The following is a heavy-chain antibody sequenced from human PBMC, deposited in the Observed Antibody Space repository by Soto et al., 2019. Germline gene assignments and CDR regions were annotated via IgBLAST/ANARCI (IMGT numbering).Heavy chain of an antibody. V-gene: IGHV3-23*04. CDR1: GFTFNHYA. J-gene: IGHJ6*02. Sequence: VHLVESGGGLVQPGGSLRLACTASGFTFNHYAMSWVRQAPGKGLEWVSAVSGRGGSTKYADSVKGRFIISRDNSNSTLYLQMDSLRGEDTAVYYWAKDSTVTTSLYFYYYGFDVWGQGTTVTVSS. D-gene: IGHD4-17*01. CDR2: VSGRGGST. CDR3: AKDSTVTTSLYFYYYGFDV.